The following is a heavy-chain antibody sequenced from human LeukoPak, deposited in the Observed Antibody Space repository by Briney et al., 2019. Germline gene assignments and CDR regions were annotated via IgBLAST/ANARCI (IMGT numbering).Heavy chain of an antibody. CDR2: INPNSGGT. Sequence: ASVKVSCKASEYTFTGYYMHWVRQAPGQGLEWMGWINPNSGGTNYAQKFQGRVTMTRDTSISTAYMELSRLRSDDTAVYYCARDWATGTTEYNWFDPWGQGTLVAVSS. J-gene: IGHJ5*02. D-gene: IGHD1-1*01. V-gene: IGHV1-2*02. CDR3: ARDWATGTTEYNWFDP. CDR1: EYTFTGYY.